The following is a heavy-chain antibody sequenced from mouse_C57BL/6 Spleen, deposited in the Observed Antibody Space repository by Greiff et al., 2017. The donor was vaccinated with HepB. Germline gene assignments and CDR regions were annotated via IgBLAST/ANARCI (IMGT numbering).Heavy chain of an antibody. CDR3: ARDIGGNYLLYAMDY. D-gene: IGHD2-1*01. V-gene: IGHV1-53*01. Sequence: QVQLQQPGTELVEPGASVKLSCKASGYTFTSYWMHWVKQRPGQGLEWIGNINPSNGGTNYNEKFKSKATLTVDKSSSTAYMQLSSLTSEDSAVYYCARDIGGNYLLYAMDYWGQGTSVTVSS. CDR1: GYTFTSYW. CDR2: INPSNGGT. J-gene: IGHJ4*01.